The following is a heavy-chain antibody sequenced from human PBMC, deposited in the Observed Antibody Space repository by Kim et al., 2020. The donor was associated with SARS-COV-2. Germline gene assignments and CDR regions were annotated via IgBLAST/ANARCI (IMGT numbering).Heavy chain of an antibody. J-gene: IGHJ6*02. CDR1: GGTFSSYA. Sequence: SVKVSCKASGGTFSSYAISWVRQAPGQGLEWMGGIIPIFGTANYAQKFQGRVTITADESTSTAYMELSSLRSEDTAVYYCARVGYCSSTSCYLYGMDVWGQGTTVTVSS. CDR2: IIPIFGTA. D-gene: IGHD2-2*01. CDR3: ARVGYCSSTSCYLYGMDV. V-gene: IGHV1-69*13.